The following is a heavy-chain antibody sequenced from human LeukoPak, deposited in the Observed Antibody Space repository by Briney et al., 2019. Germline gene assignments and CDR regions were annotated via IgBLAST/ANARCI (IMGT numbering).Heavy chain of an antibody. Sequence: SETMSLTCTVSGGSISSSSYYRGWIRQPPGKGLEWFGSIYYSGSTYYNPSLKSRVTISVDTSKNQFSLKLSSVTAADTAVYYCARQNSGSYSDDAFDIWGQGTMVTVSS. J-gene: IGHJ3*02. D-gene: IGHD1-26*01. CDR3: ARQNSGSYSDDAFDI. V-gene: IGHV4-39*01. CDR1: GGSISSSSYY. CDR2: IYYSGST.